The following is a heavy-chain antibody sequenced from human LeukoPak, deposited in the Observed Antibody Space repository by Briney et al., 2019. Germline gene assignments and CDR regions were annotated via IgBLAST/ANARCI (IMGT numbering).Heavy chain of an antibody. V-gene: IGHV3-23*02. CDR2: ISGGGSDT. CDR1: GFTFSCHG. J-gene: IGHJ4*02. D-gene: IGHD3-10*01. Sequence: GGSLTLSCAVSGFTFSCHGMHWVRQVPGKGLEWVASISGGGSDTYNEDAVKGRFTISRDNYKSTLSLQMNSLRAEDTAVYYCAKGGAYGSGSYCDYWGQGTLVTVSS. CDR3: AKGGAYGSGSYCDY.